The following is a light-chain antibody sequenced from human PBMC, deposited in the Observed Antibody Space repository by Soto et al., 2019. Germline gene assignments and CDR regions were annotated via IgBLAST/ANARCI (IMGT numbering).Light chain of an antibody. J-gene: IGKJ1*01. V-gene: IGKV1-39*01. CDR1: QSISSY. CDR3: QQIYSTPPT. CDR2: AAS. Sequence: DIQMTQSPSSLSASVGDRVTITCRASQSISSYLNWYQQKPGKAPRPLIYAASSLQSGVPSRFSGSGSGTDFTLTISSLQPEDFATYYCQQIYSTPPTFGQGTKVEIK.